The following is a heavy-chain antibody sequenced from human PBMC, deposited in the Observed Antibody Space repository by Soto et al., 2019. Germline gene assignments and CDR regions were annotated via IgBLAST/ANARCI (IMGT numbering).Heavy chain of an antibody. V-gene: IGHV1-18*01. D-gene: IGHD3-10*01. CDR3: ARRTANDYYDRYYNYYGMDV. Sequence: QVQLVQSGAEVKKPGASVKVSCKAFGYTFTNYGISWVRRAPGQGLEWMGWINVNNGKAKYAQKVQGRVSMTTDTSTSTAYMDLRSLRSDDTAVYYCARRTANDYYDRYYNYYGMDVWGQGTTVTASS. J-gene: IGHJ6*02. CDR2: INVNNGKA. CDR1: GYTFTNYG.